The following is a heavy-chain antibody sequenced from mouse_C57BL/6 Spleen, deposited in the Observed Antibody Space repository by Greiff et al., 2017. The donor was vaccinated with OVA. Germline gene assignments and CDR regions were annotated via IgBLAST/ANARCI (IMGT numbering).Heavy chain of an antibody. V-gene: IGHV1-59*01. CDR2: IDPSDSYT. Sequence: VQLQQPGAELVRPGTSVKLSCKASGYTFTSYWMHWVKQRPGQGLEWIGVIDPSDSYTNYNQKFKGKATLTVDTSSSTAYMQLSSLTSEDSAVYYCARRGGNYDDYYAMDYWGQGTSGTVSS. J-gene: IGHJ4*01. D-gene: IGHD2-1*01. CDR3: ARRGGNYDDYYAMDY. CDR1: GYTFTSYW.